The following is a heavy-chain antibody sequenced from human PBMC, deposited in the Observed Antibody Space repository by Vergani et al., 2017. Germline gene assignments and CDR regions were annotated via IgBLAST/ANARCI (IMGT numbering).Heavy chain of an antibody. Sequence: EVQLLESGGGLVQPGGSLRLSCEASGFSFPGYAMSWVRQAPGKGLEWVSSVSGSSATPYYADSVKGRFIISRDNSKNTLHLQMNSLRADDTAVYYCARKTFYYDNIKGWFGPWGQGTLVTVSS. CDR1: GFSFPGYA. J-gene: IGHJ5*02. D-gene: IGHD3-16*01. CDR2: VSGSSATP. CDR3: ARKTFYYDNIKGWFGP. V-gene: IGHV3-23*01.